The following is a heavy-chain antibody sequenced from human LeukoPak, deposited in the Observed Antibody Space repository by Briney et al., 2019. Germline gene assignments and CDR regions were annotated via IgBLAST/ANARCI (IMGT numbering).Heavy chain of an antibody. CDR2: IRYDGSKE. CDR1: GFTFSSYA. V-gene: IGHV3-30*02. CDR3: AKGGRAYYDFWSGLDAFDI. Sequence: GGSLRLSCVASGFTFSSYAMHWVRQTPGKGLEWVAFIRYDGSKENYANSVKGRFAISRDNSENTLYLQMNSLRVEDTAVYYCAKGGRAYYDFWSGLDAFDIWGLGTMVTVSS. J-gene: IGHJ3*02. D-gene: IGHD3-3*01.